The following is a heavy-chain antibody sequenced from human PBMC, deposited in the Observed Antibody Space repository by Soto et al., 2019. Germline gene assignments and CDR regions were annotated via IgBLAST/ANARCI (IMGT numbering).Heavy chain of an antibody. V-gene: IGHV1-69*06. CDR3: ARERWNYADYYYGMDV. CDR2: IIPIFGTA. D-gene: IGHD1-7*01. J-gene: IGHJ6*02. Sequence: SVKVSCKASGGTFSSYAISWVRQAPGQGLEWMGGIIPIFGTANYAQKFQGRVTITADKSTSTAYMELSSLRSEDTAVYYCARERWNYADYYYGMDVWGQGTTVTVS. CDR1: GGTFSSYA.